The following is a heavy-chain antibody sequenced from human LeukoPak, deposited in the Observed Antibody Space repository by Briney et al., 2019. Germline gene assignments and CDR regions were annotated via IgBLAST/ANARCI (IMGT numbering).Heavy chain of an antibody. D-gene: IGHD2-15*01. CDR1: GYTFTGYY. CDR3: ARDLGYCSGGSCYELDY. J-gene: IGHJ4*02. V-gene: IGHV1-2*02. CDR2: INPNSGGT. Sequence: ASVKVSCKASGYTFTGYYMHWVRQAPGQGLEWMGWINPNSGGTNYAQKFQGRVTMTRDTSISTAYMELSRLRSDDTAVYYCARDLGYCSGGSCYELDYWGQGTLVTVSS.